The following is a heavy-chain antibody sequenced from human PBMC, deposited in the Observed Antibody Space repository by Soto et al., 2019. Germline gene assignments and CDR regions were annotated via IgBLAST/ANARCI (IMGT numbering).Heavy chain of an antibody. CDR2: IVPIYRTA. J-gene: IGHJ4*02. CDR1: GGTFSSYR. D-gene: IGHD2-2*01. CDR3: VRDAGAKLSSS. Sequence: GASVKVSCKASGGTFSSYRIHWVRQAPGQGLEWVGGIVPIYRTADYAQKFQGRVTITADESARTSYMELRSLKSQDTAVYYCVRDAGAKLSSSWGQRTLDTGSS. V-gene: IGHV1-69*13.